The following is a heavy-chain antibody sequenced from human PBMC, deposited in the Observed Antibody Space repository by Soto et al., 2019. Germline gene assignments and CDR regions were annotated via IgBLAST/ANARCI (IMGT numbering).Heavy chain of an antibody. D-gene: IGHD3-10*01. CDR2: ISGSGLIA. Sequence: GGSLRLSCSLSGITFGNYAMHWVRQAPGKGLEWLSVISGSGLIAYYADSVKGRFTVSSDKPKSTVVLQLTNLTLEDTAIYYCAQADRFWFSFHWGQGTLVTASS. CDR1: GITFGNYA. J-gene: IGHJ4*02. CDR3: AQADRFWFSFH. V-gene: IGHV3-23*01.